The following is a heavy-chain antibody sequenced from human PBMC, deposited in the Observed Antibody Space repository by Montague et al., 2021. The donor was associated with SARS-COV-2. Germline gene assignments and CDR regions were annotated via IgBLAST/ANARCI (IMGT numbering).Heavy chain of an antibody. CDR2: IYHSGST. CDR3: ARSQDCSTTSCHFDY. J-gene: IGHJ4*02. D-gene: IGHD2-2*01. CDR1: GYSISSGYY. V-gene: IGHV4-38-2*02. Sequence: SETLSLTCTVSGYSISSGYYWGWLRQPPGKGLEWIGSIYHSGSTYYNPSLKSRVTISVDTSKNQFSLQLSSATAAATAVYYCARSQDCSTTSCHFDYWGQGTLVTVSS.